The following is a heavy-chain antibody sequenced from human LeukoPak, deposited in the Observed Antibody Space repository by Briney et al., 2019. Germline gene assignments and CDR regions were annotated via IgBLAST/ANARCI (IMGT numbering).Heavy chain of an antibody. CDR2: TSHTDSP. CDR3: ARDFGETALPNWFDP. V-gene: IGHV4-38-2*02. D-gene: IGHD3-16*01. Sequence: ETLSLTCSVSGLSITRPYYWGWIRQSPGKGLEWIGSTSHTDSPYYNPSLESRVTISLDTSKNQFSLKMTSVTAADTAVYYCARDFGETALPNWFDPWGQGTLVIVTS. J-gene: IGHJ5*02. CDR1: GLSITRPYY.